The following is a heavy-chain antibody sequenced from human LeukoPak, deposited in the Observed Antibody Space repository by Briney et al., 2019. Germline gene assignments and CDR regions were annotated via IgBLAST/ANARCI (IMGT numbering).Heavy chain of an antibody. V-gene: IGHV3-48*02. CDR2: ISATSSTI. D-gene: IGHD2-2*01. Sequence: PGGSLRLSCAASGFTFSSYAMSWVRQAPGKGLEWVSYISATSSTIYYADSVKGRFTISRDNDNNSLYLQMNSLRDEDTAVYYCARGGYCSTTSCSPWYWGQGTLVTVSS. CDR3: ARGGYCSTTSCSPWY. CDR1: GFTFSSYA. J-gene: IGHJ4*02.